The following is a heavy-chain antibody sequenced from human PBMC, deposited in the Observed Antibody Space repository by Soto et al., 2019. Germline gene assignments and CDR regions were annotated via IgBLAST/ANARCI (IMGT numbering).Heavy chain of an antibody. V-gene: IGHV4-59*12. J-gene: IGHJ4*02. CDR3: ARAIGDLHVFDY. Sequence: SETLSLTCTVSGDSISRYYWSWLRQPPGKGLEWIGYIYYSGSTNYNPSLKSRVTISVDTSKNQFSLNLTSVTAADTAIYYCARAIGDLHVFDYWGQGTPVTVSS. CDR2: IYYSGST. D-gene: IGHD3-10*01. CDR1: GDSISRYY.